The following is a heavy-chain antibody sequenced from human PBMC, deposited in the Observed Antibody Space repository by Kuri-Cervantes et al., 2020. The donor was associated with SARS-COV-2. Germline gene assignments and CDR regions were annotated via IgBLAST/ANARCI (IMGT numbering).Heavy chain of an antibody. CDR3: AKSSGTADGGFDP. D-gene: IGHD6-19*01. CDR1: GFTFRSYG. CDR2: ISYDGSNK. V-gene: IGHV3-30*18. Sequence: GESLKISCAASGFTFRSYGMHWVRQAPGKGLEWVAVISYDGSNKYYADSVKGRFTISRDNSKNTLYLQMNSLRAEDTAVYYCAKSSGTADGGFDPWGQGTLVTVSS. J-gene: IGHJ5*02.